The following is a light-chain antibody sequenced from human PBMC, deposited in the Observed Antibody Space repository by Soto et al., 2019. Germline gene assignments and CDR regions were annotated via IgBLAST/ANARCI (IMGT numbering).Light chain of an antibody. CDR3: QQYNNWPPGT. J-gene: IGKJ1*01. CDR1: QSVSSN. V-gene: IGKV3-15*01. Sequence: EIVMTQSTATLSVSPGERATLSCRASQSVSSNLAWYQQKPGQAPRLLIYGASTRATGIPARFSGSGSGTEFTLTISSLQSEDFAVYDCQQYNNWPPGTFGQGTKVEIK. CDR2: GAS.